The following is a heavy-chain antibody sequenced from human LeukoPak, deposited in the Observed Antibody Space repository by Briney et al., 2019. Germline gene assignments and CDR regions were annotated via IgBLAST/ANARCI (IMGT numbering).Heavy chain of an antibody. D-gene: IGHD4-17*01. V-gene: IGHV4-59*08. CDR1: GDTISTNY. CDR2: IYYSGST. CDR3: ARQPTTVTTFAFDI. J-gene: IGHJ3*02. Sequence: SETLSLTCTVSGDTISTNYWSWIRQTPGKGLEWIGCIYYSGSTNYNPSLRSRVTISIDTSKNQFSLRLTSVTAADTAVYYCARQPTTVTTFAFDIWGQGTMVTVSS.